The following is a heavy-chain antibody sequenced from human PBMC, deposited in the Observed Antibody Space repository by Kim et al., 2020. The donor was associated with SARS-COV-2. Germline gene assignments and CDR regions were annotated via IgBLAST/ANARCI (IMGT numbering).Heavy chain of an antibody. Sequence: YYNPSLKSRVTISVGTSKNQFSLKLSSVTAADTAVYYCARVSVVTAPIDYWGQGTLVTVSS. CDR3: ARVSVVTAPIDY. D-gene: IGHD2-21*02. J-gene: IGHJ4*02. V-gene: IGHV4-31*02.